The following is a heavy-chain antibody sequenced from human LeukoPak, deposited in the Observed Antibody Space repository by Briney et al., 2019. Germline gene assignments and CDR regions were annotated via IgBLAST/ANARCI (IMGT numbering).Heavy chain of an antibody. J-gene: IGHJ4*02. CDR2: IYYSGGT. Sequence: SETLSLTCTVSGGSINYYYWMWIRQPPGKGLEWIGYIYYSGGTHYNHSLKSRVTMLVDTSKNKFSLKLTAVTAADTAVYYCARETPGAGHFDYWGQGSLVTVSS. CDR3: ARETPGAGHFDY. D-gene: IGHD7-27*01. CDR1: GGSINYYY. V-gene: IGHV4-59*01.